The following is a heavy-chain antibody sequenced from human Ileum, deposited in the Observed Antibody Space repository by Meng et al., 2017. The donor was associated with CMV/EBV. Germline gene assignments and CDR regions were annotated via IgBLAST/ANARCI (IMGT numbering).Heavy chain of an antibody. D-gene: IGHD3-10*01. CDR3: AKDPELGY. J-gene: IGHJ4*02. CDR1: GFTFSDSG. V-gene: IGHV3-30*02. CDR2: FRYDISNN. Sequence: GGSLRLSCTASGFTFSDSGMHWVRQAPGKGLEWVAFFRYDISNNYYADSVKGRFIISRDNSKNTVYLQMNSLRTDDTAVYYCAKDPELGYWGRGTLVTVSS.